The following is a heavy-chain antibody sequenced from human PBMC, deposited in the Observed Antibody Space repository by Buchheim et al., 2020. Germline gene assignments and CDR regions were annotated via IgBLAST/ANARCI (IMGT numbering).Heavy chain of an antibody. Sequence: EVQLVESGGGVVRPGGSLRLSCAASGFTFDDYGMSWVRQAPGKGLEWIGFISYDGTKTVYVDSVQGRFRFSRDNSAGATYLQMNNLRHEDAAAYYCAATYGGPLGNEPFDYWGLGTL. CDR3: AATYGGPLGNEPFDY. CDR2: FISYDGTKT. J-gene: IGHJ4*02. V-gene: IGHV3-20*04. CDR1: GFTFDDYG. D-gene: IGHD1-1*01.